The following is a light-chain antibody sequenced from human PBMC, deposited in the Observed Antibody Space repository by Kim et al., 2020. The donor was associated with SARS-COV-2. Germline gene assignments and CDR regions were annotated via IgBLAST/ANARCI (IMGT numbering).Light chain of an antibody. CDR3: HQYGSSRWT. CDR2: GAS. V-gene: IGKV3-20*01. J-gene: IGKJ1*01. Sequence: PGERATLSCRARQTTSSSYLAWYQQKPGQAHRLLIYGASSRATGIPDRFSGSGSGTDFTLTISRLEPEDFAVYYCHQYGSSRWTFGQGTKV. CDR1: QTTSSSY.